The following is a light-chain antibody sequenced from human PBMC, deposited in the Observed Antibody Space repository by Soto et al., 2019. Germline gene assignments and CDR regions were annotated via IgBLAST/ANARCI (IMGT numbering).Light chain of an antibody. CDR1: HSISSW. Sequence: IQMTPSPSTLAASVVDRVTINCRASHSISSWLAWYQQKPGRAPKLLIYDASSLQSGVPSRLSGSGPGTEFTLTISSLQPDDVESYYCQQYNSYSPAFGQGTKVDI. V-gene: IGKV1-5*01. CDR2: DAS. J-gene: IGKJ1*01. CDR3: QQYNSYSPA.